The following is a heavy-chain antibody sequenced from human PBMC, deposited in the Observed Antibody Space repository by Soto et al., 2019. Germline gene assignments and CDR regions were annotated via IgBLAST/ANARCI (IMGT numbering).Heavy chain of an antibody. J-gene: IGHJ6*02. CDR2: FDPEDGET. V-gene: IGHV1-24*01. D-gene: IGHD2-2*01. CDR3: ATVAVVVPADHYGMDV. Sequence: ASVKVSWKVSGYTLTELSMHWVRQAPGKGLEWMGGFDPEDGETIYAQKFQGRVTMTEDTSTDTAYMELSSLRSEDTAVYYCATVAVVVPADHYGMDVWGQGTTVTVSS. CDR1: GYTLTELS.